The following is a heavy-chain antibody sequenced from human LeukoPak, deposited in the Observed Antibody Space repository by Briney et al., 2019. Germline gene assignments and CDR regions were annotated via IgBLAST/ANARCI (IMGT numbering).Heavy chain of an antibody. V-gene: IGHV3-30*02. CDR1: GLTFSSYG. D-gene: IGHD3-10*01. CDR3: AKDGSSPFDY. Sequence: PGGSLRLSCAASGLTFSSYGMHWVRQAPGKGLEWVAFIRYDGSNKYYADSVKGRFTISRDNSKNTLYLQMNSLRAEDTAVYYCAKDGSSPFDYWGQGTLVTVSS. CDR2: IRYDGSNK. J-gene: IGHJ4*02.